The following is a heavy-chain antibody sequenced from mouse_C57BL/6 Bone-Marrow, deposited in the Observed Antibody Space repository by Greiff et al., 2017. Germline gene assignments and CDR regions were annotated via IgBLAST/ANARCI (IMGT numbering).Heavy chain of an antibody. J-gene: IGHJ2*01. V-gene: IGHV1-5*01. CDR3: TGTCGSSLDY. Sequence: VQLQQSGTVLARPGASVKLSCKTSGYTFTSYWMHWVKQRPGQGLEWIGAIYPGNSDTSYNQKFKGKAKLTAATSASTAYIELSSLTYEDSAVDFCTGTCGSSLDYWGQGTTLTVSS. CDR2: IYPGNSDT. D-gene: IGHD1-1*01. CDR1: GYTFTSYW.